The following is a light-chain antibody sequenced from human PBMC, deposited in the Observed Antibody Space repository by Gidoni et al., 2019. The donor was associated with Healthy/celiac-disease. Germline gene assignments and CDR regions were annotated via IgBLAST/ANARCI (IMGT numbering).Light chain of an antibody. J-gene: IGLJ3*02. CDR2: SNN. V-gene: IGLV1-44*01. CDR3: AAWEDSLNGWV. CDR1: SSNIGSNT. Sequence: QSVLPQPPSASGTPGQRVTISCSGSSSNIGSNTVTWYQQLPGTAPKLLIYSNNQRPSGVPDRFSGSKSGTSASLAISGLQSEDEADYYCAAWEDSLNGWVFGGGTKLTVL.